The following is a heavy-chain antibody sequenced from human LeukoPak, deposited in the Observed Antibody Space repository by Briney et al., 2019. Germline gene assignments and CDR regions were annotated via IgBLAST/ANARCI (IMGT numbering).Heavy chain of an antibody. V-gene: IGHV3-23*01. Sequence: GGSLRLSCAASGFTFSSYAMSWVRQAPGKGLEWVSAISGSGGSTYYADSVKGRFTISRDNSKNTLYLQMNSLRAEATAVYFCAKDLGHYYGLGVFGFWGQGTLVTVSS. CDR2: ISGSGGST. D-gene: IGHD3-10*01. J-gene: IGHJ4*02. CDR3: AKDLGHYYGLGVFGF. CDR1: GFTFSSYA.